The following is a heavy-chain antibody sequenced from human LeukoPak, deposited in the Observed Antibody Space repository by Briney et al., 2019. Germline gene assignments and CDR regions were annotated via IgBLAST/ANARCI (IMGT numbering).Heavy chain of an antibody. V-gene: IGHV3-15*01. Sequence: GGSLRLSCAASGFTFSNAWMSWVRQAPGKGLEWVGRIKSKTDGGTTDYAAPVKGRFTISRDDSKNTLYLQMNSLKTEDTAVYYCTTRVISSSWSDPMNYYMDVWGKGTTVTVSS. D-gene: IGHD6-13*01. CDR2: IKSKTDGGTT. CDR3: TTRVISSSWSDPMNYYMDV. J-gene: IGHJ6*03. CDR1: GFTFSNAW.